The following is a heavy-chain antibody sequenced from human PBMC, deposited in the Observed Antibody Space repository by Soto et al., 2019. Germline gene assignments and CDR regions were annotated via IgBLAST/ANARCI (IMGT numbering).Heavy chain of an antibody. D-gene: IGHD3-10*01. J-gene: IGHJ4*02. Sequence: EVQLLECGGGLVQPGGSLRLSCAASGFTFSSYAMSWVRQAPGKGLEWVSAISGSGGSTYYADSVKGRFTISRDNSKNTLYLQMNSLRAEDTAVYYCVYGVRVWFGELLRLDYWGQGTLVTVSS. CDR3: VYGVRVWFGELLRLDY. CDR1: GFTFSSYA. CDR2: ISGSGGST. V-gene: IGHV3-23*01.